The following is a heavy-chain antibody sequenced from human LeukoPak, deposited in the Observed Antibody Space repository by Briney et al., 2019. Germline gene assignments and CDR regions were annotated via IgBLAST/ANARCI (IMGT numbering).Heavy chain of an antibody. V-gene: IGHV4-34*01. J-gene: IGHJ3*02. CDR1: GGSFSGYY. Sequence: SETLSLTCAVYGGSFSGYYWSWIRQPPGKGLEWIGEIYHSGSTNYNPSLKSRVTISVDKSKNQFSLKLSSVTAADTAVYYCARDPSYYDSSGYYSRAFDIWGQGTMVTVSS. CDR3: ARDPSYYDSSGYYSRAFDI. D-gene: IGHD3-22*01. CDR2: IYHSGST.